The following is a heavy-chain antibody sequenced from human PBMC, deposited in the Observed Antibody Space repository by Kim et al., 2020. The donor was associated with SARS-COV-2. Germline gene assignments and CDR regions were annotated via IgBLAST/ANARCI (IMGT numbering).Heavy chain of an antibody. CDR3: ARDRDWVVYYGSGSYPTRVTAFDY. CDR1: GFTFSSYA. CDR2: ISYDGSNK. Sequence: GGSLRLSCAASGFTFSSYAMHWVRQAPGKGLEWVAVISYDGSNKYYADSVKGRFTISRDNSKNTLYLQMNSLRAEDTAVYYCARDRDWVVYYGSGSYPTRVTAFDYWGQGTLVTVSS. V-gene: IGHV3-30*04. J-gene: IGHJ4*02. D-gene: IGHD3-10*01.